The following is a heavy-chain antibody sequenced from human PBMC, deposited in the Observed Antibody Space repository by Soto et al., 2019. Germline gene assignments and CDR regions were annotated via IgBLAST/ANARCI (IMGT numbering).Heavy chain of an antibody. Sequence: GGSLRLSCAASGFSLTNYVMNWVRQAPGKGLEWISFIGGNSSTIFHADSVKGRFTISRDNSKNTLYLQMNSLRAEDTAVYYCARGIVSSGYYYTRPGAAFDIWGQGTMVTVSS. CDR2: IGGNSSTI. V-gene: IGHV3-48*01. CDR1: GFSLTNYV. J-gene: IGHJ3*02. CDR3: ARGIVSSGYYYTRPGAAFDI. D-gene: IGHD3-22*01.